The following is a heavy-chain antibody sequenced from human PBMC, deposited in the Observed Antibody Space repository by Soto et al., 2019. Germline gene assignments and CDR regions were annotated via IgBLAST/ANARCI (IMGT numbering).Heavy chain of an antibody. J-gene: IGHJ6*02. Sequence: GGSLRLSWAASGFAYDDYAMHWVREAPGKGLEWVSCICWNSGSIVYACSVTVRFTISIDNANNSLYLQMNNMRAEDTALYYCAKDISGTYQYGMHXWGQLCSVTGS. CDR1: GFAYDDYA. CDR2: ICWNSGSI. D-gene: IGHD1-26*01. CDR3: AKDISGTYQYGMHX. V-gene: IGHV3-9*01.